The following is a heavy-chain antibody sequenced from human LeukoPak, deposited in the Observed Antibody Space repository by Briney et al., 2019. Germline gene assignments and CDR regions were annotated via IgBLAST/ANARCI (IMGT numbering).Heavy chain of an antibody. D-gene: IGHD3-10*01. V-gene: IGHV3-72*01. J-gene: IGHJ4*02. CDR1: GFTFSDHY. CDR3: ARDDSYGSGSYYN. Sequence: GGSLRLSCAASGFTFSDHYMDWVRQAPGKGLEWVGRTRNKANSYTTEYAASVKGRFTISRDDSKNSLYLQMNSLKTEDTAVYYCARDDSYGSGSYYNWGQGTLVTVSS. CDR2: TRNKANSYTT.